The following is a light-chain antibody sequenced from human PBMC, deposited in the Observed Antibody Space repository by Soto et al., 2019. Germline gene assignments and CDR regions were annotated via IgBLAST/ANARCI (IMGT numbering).Light chain of an antibody. Sequence: QSALTQPASVSGSPGQSITISCTGTSSDVGGYNYVYWYQQHPGKAPKLMIYDVNNRPSGVSNRFSGSKSGNTASLTISGIKAEDEADYYCSSYTISSTYVFGTGTKVTVL. CDR3: SSYTISSTYV. V-gene: IGLV2-14*03. CDR1: SSDVGGYNY. J-gene: IGLJ1*01. CDR2: DVN.